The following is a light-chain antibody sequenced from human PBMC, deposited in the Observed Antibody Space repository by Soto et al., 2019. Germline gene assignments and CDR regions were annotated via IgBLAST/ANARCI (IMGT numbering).Light chain of an antibody. Sequence: QSALTQPASVSGSPGQSITISCTGTSSDVGSYNLVSWYQQHPGKGPKLVIYEVSKRPSGVSNRFSGSKSGNTASLTISGLQAEDEADYYCCSFTSRATYVFGTGTKATVL. CDR2: EVS. CDR1: SSDVGSYNL. CDR3: CSFTSRATYV. J-gene: IGLJ1*01. V-gene: IGLV2-23*02.